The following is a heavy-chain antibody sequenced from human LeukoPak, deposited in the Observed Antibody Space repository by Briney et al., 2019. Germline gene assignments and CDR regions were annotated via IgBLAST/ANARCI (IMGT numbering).Heavy chain of an antibody. V-gene: IGHV3-23*01. Sequence: GGSLRLSCAASGSTFSSYAMSWVRQAPGKGLEWVSAISGSGGSTYYADSVKGRFTISRDNSKNTLYRQMNSLRADHTAVYYCATVQPPLPINWLAPRGQGTLLTVSS. CDR2: ISGSGGST. CDR3: ATVQPPLPINWLAP. J-gene: IGHJ5*02. CDR1: GSTFSSYA. D-gene: IGHD1-1*01.